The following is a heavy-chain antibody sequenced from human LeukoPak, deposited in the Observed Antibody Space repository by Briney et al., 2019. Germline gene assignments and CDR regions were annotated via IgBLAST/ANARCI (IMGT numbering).Heavy chain of an antibody. V-gene: IGHV3-48*01. CDR2: ISSSSSTI. D-gene: IGHD3-22*01. CDR1: GFTFSSYS. Sequence: QPGGSLRLSCAASGFTFSSYSMTWVRQAPGKGLEWVSYISSSSSTIYYADSVKGRFTISRDNAKNSLYLQMNSLRAEDTAVYYCARGITMIVVVTEDAFDVWGRGTMVTVSS. CDR3: ARGITMIVVVTEDAFDV. J-gene: IGHJ3*01.